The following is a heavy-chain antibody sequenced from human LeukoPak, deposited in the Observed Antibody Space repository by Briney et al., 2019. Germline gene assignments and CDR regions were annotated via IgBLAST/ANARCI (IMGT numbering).Heavy chain of an antibody. V-gene: IGHV4-39*07. D-gene: IGHD4-17*01. Sequence: SETLSLTCTVSGGSIIRSSYYWGWIRQPPGKGLEWIGSIYYSGSTSYNPSFTSRLTMSVDTSKNQFSLQLNSVTAADTAVYYCASERRSDFGDYDYFDYWGQGTLVTVSS. CDR3: ASERRSDFGDYDYFDY. CDR2: IYYSGST. CDR1: GGSIIRSSYY. J-gene: IGHJ4*02.